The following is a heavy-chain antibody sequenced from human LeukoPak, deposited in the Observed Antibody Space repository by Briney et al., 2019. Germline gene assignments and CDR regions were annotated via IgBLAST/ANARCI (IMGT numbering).Heavy chain of an antibody. Sequence: GRSLRLSCAASGFTFSSYAMHWVRQAPGKGLEWVAVISYDGSNKYYADSVKGRFTISRDNSKNTLYLQMNSLRAEDTAVYYCARDRGVRGVIDYWGQGTLVTVPS. CDR3: ARDRGVRGVIDY. J-gene: IGHJ4*02. D-gene: IGHD3-10*01. CDR2: ISYDGSNK. V-gene: IGHV3-30-3*01. CDR1: GFTFSSYA.